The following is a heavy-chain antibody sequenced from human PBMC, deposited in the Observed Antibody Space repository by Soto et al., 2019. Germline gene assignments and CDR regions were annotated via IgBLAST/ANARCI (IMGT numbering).Heavy chain of an antibody. D-gene: IGHD2-15*01. J-gene: IGHJ6*02. Sequence: QVQLVESGGGVVQPGRSLRLSCAASGFTFSSYGMDWVRQAPGKGLEWVAVISYDGSNKYYADSVKGRFTISRDNSKNTLYLQMNSLRAEDTAVYYCAKSVRYCIGGSPGPTYYNYYGMDVWGQATTVTVSS. CDR3: AKSVRYCIGGSPGPTYYNYYGMDV. CDR1: GFTFSSYG. V-gene: IGHV3-30*18. CDR2: ISYDGSNK.